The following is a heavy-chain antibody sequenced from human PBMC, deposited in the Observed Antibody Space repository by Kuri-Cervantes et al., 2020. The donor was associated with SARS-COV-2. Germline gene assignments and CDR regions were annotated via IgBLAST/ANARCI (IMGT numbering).Heavy chain of an antibody. D-gene: IGHD2-2*01. Sequence: GGSLRLSCAASGFTFSSYWMHWVRQAPGKGLVWVSRINSDGSSTSYADSVKGRFTISRDNAKNTLYLQMNSLRAEDTAVCYCAREYCSSTSCYLNYMDVWGKGTTVTVSS. V-gene: IGHV3-74*01. CDR2: INSDGSST. J-gene: IGHJ6*03. CDR1: GFTFSSYW. CDR3: AREYCSSTSCYLNYMDV.